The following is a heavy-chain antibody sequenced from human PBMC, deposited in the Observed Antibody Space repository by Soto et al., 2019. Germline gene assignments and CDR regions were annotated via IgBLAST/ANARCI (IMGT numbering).Heavy chain of an antibody. Sequence: QVQLVESGGGGVQPGRSLRLSCAASGFTFNSYGMHWVRQAPGKGLEWVAIISYDGSIKYYADSVKGRFTISRDNSKNTLYLQMNSLRPEDTAVYYCAKVGAPTAEDYWGQGTLVTVSS. J-gene: IGHJ4*02. CDR3: AKVGAPTAEDY. CDR1: GFTFNSYG. D-gene: IGHD1-26*01. V-gene: IGHV3-30*18. CDR2: ISYDGSIK.